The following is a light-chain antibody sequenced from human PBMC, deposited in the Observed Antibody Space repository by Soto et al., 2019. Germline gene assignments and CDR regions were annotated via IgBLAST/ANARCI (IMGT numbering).Light chain of an antibody. CDR3: QQYGSSPLT. CDR2: GAS. Sequence: EIVLPQSPGTLSLSPGERATLSCRASQSVSSSYLAWYQQKPGQAPRLLIYGASSRATGIPDRFSGSGSGTDFTLTISRLEPEEFAVYYCQQYGSSPLTVGGGNKVDIK. CDR1: QSVSSSY. J-gene: IGKJ4*01. V-gene: IGKV3-20*01.